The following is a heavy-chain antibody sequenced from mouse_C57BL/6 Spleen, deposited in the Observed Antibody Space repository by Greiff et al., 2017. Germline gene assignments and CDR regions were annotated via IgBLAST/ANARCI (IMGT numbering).Heavy chain of an antibody. CDR1: GFTFTDYY. J-gene: IGHJ1*03. V-gene: IGHV7-3*01. CDR3: ARYGGDPYWYFDV. D-gene: IGHD3-3*01. Sequence: EVKLMESGGGLVQPGGSLSLSCAASGFTFTDYYMSWVRQPPGKALEWLGFIRNKANGYTTEYSASVKGRFTISRDNSQSILYLQMNALRAEDSATYYCARYGGDPYWYFDVWGTGTTVTVSS. CDR2: IRNKANGYTT.